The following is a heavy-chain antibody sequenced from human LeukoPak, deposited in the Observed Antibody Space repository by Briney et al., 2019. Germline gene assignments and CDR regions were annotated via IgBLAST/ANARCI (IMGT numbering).Heavy chain of an antibody. CDR3: ARVTRPGNGILDY. CDR2: IYTSENT. V-gene: IGHV4-4*07. CDR1: GDSISSNY. Sequence: SETLSLTCTVSGDSISSNYLSWIRQSAGKGLEWIGRIYTSENTIYNPSLKSRVTMSVDTFKNQFSLKVNSVTAADTAVYYCARVTRPGNGILDYWDQGTLVTVSS. D-gene: IGHD6-6*01. J-gene: IGHJ4*02.